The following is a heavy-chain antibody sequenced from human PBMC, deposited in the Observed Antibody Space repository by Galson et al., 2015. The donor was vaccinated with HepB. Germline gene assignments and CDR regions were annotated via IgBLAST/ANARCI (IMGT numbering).Heavy chain of an antibody. Sequence: SVKVSCKASGGTFSSYAISWVRQAPGQGLEWMGGITPIFGTANYAQKLQGRVTITADKPTSTAYMELSRLRSEDTAVYYCARHGPWGQGTLVTVSS. CDR3: ARHGP. CDR1: GGTFSSYA. V-gene: IGHV1-69*06. CDR2: ITPIFGTA. J-gene: IGHJ5*02.